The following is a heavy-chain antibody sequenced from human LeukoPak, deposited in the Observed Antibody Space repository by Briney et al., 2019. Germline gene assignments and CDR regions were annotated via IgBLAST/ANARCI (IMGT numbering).Heavy chain of an antibody. CDR2: IYFSGIT. CDR3: ARTPSLYGTNSLEV. Sequence: PSETLSLTCTVSGGSISNYYWSWIRQPPGKGLEWIGYIYFSGITNYNPSLNNRVTISLDTSKNQFSLRLRSVTAADTAVYYCARTPSLYGTNSLEVWGQGTTVTVSS. V-gene: IGHV4-59*01. J-gene: IGHJ6*02. D-gene: IGHD4-23*01. CDR1: GGSISNYY.